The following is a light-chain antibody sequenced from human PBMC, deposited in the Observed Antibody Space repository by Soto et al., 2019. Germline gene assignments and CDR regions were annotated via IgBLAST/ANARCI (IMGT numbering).Light chain of an antibody. J-gene: IGLJ1*01. CDR2: EVT. Sequence: QSALTQPPSVSGSPGQSVTISCTGTSSDVGSYNGVSWYRQPPGTAPKLMIYEVTDRPSGVPDRFSGSKSGNTASLTISGLQAEDVADYYCSSYTSSSTYVFGTGTKLTVL. V-gene: IGLV2-18*02. CDR1: SSDVGSYNG. CDR3: SSYTSSSTYV.